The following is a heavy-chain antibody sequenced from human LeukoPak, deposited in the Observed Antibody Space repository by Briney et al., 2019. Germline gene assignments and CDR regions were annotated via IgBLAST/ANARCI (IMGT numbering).Heavy chain of an antibody. CDR3: AKGTGTAHYYYYGMDV. J-gene: IGHJ6*02. CDR2: ISGSAHKI. CDR1: GFTFSDYA. D-gene: IGHD1-1*01. V-gene: IGHV3-23*01. Sequence: PGGSLRLSCVVSGFTFSDYAMSWVRQAPEKGLDWVSVISGSAHKIRYADSVKGRFTISRDNSENTVYLQMNSLRAEDTAVYYCAKGTGTAHYYYYGMDVWGQGTTVTVSS.